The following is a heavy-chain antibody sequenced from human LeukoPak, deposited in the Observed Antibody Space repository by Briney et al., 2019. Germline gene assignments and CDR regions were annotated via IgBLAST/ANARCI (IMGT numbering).Heavy chain of an antibody. CDR2: IYYSGST. V-gene: IGHV4-31*03. CDR3: ARAEWLGWFDP. D-gene: IGHD6-19*01. CDR1: SVSISSGGYY. Sequence: SETLSLTCTVSSVSISSGGYYWSWIRQHPGRGLEWIGYIYYSGSTYYNPSLKSRATISVDTSKNQFSLKLSSVTAADTAVYYGARAEWLGWFDPWGQGTLVTVSS. J-gene: IGHJ5*02.